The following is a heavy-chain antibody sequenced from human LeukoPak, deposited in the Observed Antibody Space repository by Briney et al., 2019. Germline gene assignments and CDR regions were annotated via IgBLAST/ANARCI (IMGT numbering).Heavy chain of an antibody. J-gene: IGHJ5*02. CDR2: ISYGGSNK. D-gene: IGHD3-10*01. Sequence: GGSLRLSCAASGFTFSSYAMHWVRQAPGKGLEWVAVISYGGSNKYYADSVKGRFTISRDNSKNTLYLQMNSLRAEDTAVYYCARSGRPSGSNWFDPWGQGTLVTVSS. CDR3: ARSGRPSGSNWFDP. CDR1: GFTFSSYA. V-gene: IGHV3-30-3*01.